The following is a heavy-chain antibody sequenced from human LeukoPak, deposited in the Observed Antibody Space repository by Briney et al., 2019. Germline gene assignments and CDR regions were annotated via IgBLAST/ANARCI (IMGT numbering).Heavy chain of an antibody. D-gene: IGHD3-10*01. J-gene: IGHJ6*02. CDR2: INPNSGNT. V-gene: IGHV1-8*02. CDR1: GYTFTGYY. CDR3: ARGRKMVRGVTHYYYGMDV. Sequence: ASVKVSCKASGYTFTGYYMHWVRQAPGQGLEWMGWINPNSGNTGYAQKFQGRVTMTRNTSISTAYMELSSLRSEDTAVYYCARGRKMVRGVTHYYYGMDVWGQGTTVTVSS.